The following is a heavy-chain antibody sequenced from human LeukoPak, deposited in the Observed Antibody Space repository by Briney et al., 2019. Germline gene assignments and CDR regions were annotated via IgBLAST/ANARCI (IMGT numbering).Heavy chain of an antibody. Sequence: SETLSLTCTVSGGSISSYYWSWIRQPPGKGLEWIGYIYYSGSTNYNPSLKSRVTISVDTSKNQFSLNLSSVTATDTAVYYCARHSSRYYFDYWGQGTLVTVSS. CDR1: GGSISSYY. J-gene: IGHJ4*02. CDR3: ARHSSRYYFDY. D-gene: IGHD6-6*01. V-gene: IGHV4-59*08. CDR2: IYYSGST.